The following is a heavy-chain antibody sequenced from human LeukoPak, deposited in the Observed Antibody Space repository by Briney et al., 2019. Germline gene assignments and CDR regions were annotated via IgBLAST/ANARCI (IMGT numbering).Heavy chain of an antibody. CDR3: ARHGGATMTRGVLVDAFDI. CDR1: GGSISSYY. J-gene: IGHJ3*02. D-gene: IGHD3-10*01. Sequence: PSETLSLTCTVSGGSISSYYWSWIRQPPGKRLEWIAYIFYSGNSNYNPSLKSRVSISVDTSKNQFSLKLISVTAADTGVYYCARHGGATMTRGVLVDAFDIWGQGTMVTVSS. CDR2: IFYSGNS. V-gene: IGHV4-59*08.